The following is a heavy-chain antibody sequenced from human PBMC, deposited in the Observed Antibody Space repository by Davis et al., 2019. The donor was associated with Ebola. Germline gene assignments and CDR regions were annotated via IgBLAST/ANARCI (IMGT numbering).Heavy chain of an antibody. D-gene: IGHD4-23*01. Sequence: GGSLRLSCAASGFTFNIFDMHWVRQAPGKGLEWVSAICGSGGSTYYADPVKGRFTISRDNSQNTVYLQMNSLRAEDTAVYYCAKDVLAGRGTTLGYYYGMDVWGQGTTVTVSS. CDR1: GFTFNIFD. J-gene: IGHJ6*02. V-gene: IGHV3-23*01. CDR2: ICGSGGST. CDR3: AKDVLAGRGTTLGYYYGMDV.